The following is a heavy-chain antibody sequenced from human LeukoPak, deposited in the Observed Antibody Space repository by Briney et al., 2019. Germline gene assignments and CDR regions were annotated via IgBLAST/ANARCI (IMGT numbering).Heavy chain of an antibody. J-gene: IGHJ4*02. CDR2: ISSDGSST. CDR3: ASRIPYDSSSY. V-gene: IGHV3-74*01. Sequence: PGVSLRLSCAASGFTFSSYWMHWVRQAPGKGLVWVSRISSDGSSTDYADSVKGRFTISRDNAKNTLYLQMNSLRAEDTAVYYCASRIPYDSSSYWGQGTLVTVSS. D-gene: IGHD3-22*01. CDR1: GFTFSSYW.